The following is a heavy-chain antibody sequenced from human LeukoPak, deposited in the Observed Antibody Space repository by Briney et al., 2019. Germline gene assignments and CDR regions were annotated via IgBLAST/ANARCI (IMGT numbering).Heavy chain of an antibody. CDR2: MNPNSGNT. CDR3: ARGYSSGWYDIWFDP. D-gene: IGHD6-19*01. CDR1: GYTFTSYD. V-gene: IGHV1-8*01. Sequence: ASAKVSCKASGYTFTSYDINWVRQATGQGLEWMGWMNPNSGNTGYAQKFQGRVTMTRNTSISTAYMELSSLRSEDTAVYYCARGYSSGWYDIWFDPWGQGTLVTVSS. J-gene: IGHJ5*02.